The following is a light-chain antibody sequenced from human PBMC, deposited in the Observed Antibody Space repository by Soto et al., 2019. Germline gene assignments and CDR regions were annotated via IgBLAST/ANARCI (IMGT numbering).Light chain of an antibody. J-gene: IGKJ4*01. CDR2: GAY. CDR1: QSVSSN. CDR3: QQYNNWPLT. Sequence: EVVMTQSPATLSVSPGEXXTLSCXASQSVSSNLAWYQQKPGQAPRLLIYGAYTRATGIPARFSGSASGAEFTLTISSLQSEDFAVYHCQQYNNWPLTFGGGTKVEIK. V-gene: IGKV3-15*01.